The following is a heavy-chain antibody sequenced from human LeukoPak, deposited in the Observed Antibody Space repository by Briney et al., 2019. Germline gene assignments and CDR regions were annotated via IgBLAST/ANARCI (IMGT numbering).Heavy chain of an antibody. V-gene: IGHV3-9*01. Sequence: PGGSLRLSCAASGFTFDDYAMHWVRHAPGKGLEWVSGISWNSGSIGYADSVKGRFTISRDNAKNSLYLQMNSLRAEETALYYCAKDFSAVAGTKAFDYWGQGTLVTVSS. CDR1: GFTFDDYA. D-gene: IGHD6-19*01. CDR3: AKDFSAVAGTKAFDY. CDR2: ISWNSGSI. J-gene: IGHJ4*02.